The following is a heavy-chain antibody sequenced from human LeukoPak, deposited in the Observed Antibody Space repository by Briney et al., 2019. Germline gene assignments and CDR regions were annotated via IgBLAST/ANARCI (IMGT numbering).Heavy chain of an antibody. V-gene: IGHV1-69*05. Sequence: SVTVSCKASGGTFSSYAISWVRQAPGQGLERVGGIIPNFGTANYAQKFQGRVTITTDESTSTAYMELSSLRSEDTAVYYCASVTIFGVAQRYWFDPWGQGTLVTVSS. CDR1: GGTFSSYA. J-gene: IGHJ5*02. D-gene: IGHD3-3*01. CDR3: ASVTIFGVAQRYWFDP. CDR2: IIPNFGTA.